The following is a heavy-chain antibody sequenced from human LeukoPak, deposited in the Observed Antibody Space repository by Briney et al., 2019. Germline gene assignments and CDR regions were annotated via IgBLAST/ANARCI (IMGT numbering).Heavy chain of an antibody. CDR2: ISGSGGST. Sequence: QPGGSLRLSCAASGFTFSSYAMSWVRQAPGKGLEWVSAISGSGGSTYYADSVKGRFTISRDNSKNTLYLQMNSLRAEDTAVYYCARCGYSYGYGYFDYWGQGTLVTVSS. CDR1: GFTFSSYA. J-gene: IGHJ4*02. D-gene: IGHD5-18*01. CDR3: ARCGYSYGYGYFDY. V-gene: IGHV3-23*01.